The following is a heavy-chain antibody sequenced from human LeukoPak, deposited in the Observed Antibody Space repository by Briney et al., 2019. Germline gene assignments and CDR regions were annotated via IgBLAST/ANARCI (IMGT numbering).Heavy chain of an antibody. CDR2: IYDSGST. V-gene: IGHV4-59*12. CDR1: GGSINNYY. D-gene: IGHD6-19*01. Sequence: PSETLSLTCAVSGGSINNYYWSWIRQPPGKGLEWIGYIYDSGSTNYNPSLKSRVTISVDTSKNQFSLKLSSVTAADTAVYYCARGGRYSRGWYEIYYYFDYWGQGTLVTVSS. CDR3: ARGGRYSRGWYEIYYYFDY. J-gene: IGHJ4*02.